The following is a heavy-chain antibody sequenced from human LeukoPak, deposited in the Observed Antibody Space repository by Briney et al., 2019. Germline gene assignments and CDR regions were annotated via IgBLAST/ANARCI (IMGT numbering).Heavy chain of an antibody. J-gene: IGHJ4*02. V-gene: IGHV3-21*01. CDR1: GFTVSSYY. D-gene: IGHD2-2*01. Sequence: GGSLRLSCAASGFTVSSYYMNWVRQAPGKGLEWVSAISGSGGSTYYADSVKGRFTISRDNAKNSLYLQMNSLRAEDTAVYYCATDFPCSSTSCYWGYWGQGTLVTVSS. CDR2: ISGSGGST. CDR3: ATDFPCSSTSCYWGY.